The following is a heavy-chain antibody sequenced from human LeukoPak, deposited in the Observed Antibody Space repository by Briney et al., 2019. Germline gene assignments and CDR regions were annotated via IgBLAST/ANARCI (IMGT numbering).Heavy chain of an antibody. J-gene: IGHJ4*02. CDR1: GFTFSSYA. V-gene: IGHV3-21*01. Sequence: PGGSLRLSCAASGFTFSSYAMNWVRQAPGKGLEWVSSISSSSSYIYYADSVKGRFTISRDNAKNSLYLQMNSLRAEDTAVYYCARDLRALRLSIAVPDYWGQGTLVTASS. D-gene: IGHD6-19*01. CDR2: ISSSSSYI. CDR3: ARDLRALRLSIAVPDY.